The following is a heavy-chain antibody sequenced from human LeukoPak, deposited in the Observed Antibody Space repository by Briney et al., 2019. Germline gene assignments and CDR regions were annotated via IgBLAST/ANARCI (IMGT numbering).Heavy chain of an antibody. CDR1: GGSISGSSYY. CDR3: ARAAVPAAISWFDP. D-gene: IGHD2-2*02. CDR2: IYYSGST. J-gene: IGHJ5*02. V-gene: IGHV4-31*03. Sequence: SETLSLTCTVSGGSISGSSYYWGWIRQPPGKGLEWIGYIYYSGSTYYNPSLKSRVTISVDTSKNQFSLKLSSVTAADTAVYYCARAAVPAAISWFDPWGQGTLVTVSS.